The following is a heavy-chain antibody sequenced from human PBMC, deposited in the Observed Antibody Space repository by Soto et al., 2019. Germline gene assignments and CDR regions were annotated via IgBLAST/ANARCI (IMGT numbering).Heavy chain of an antibody. V-gene: IGHV3-66*01. Sequence: GSLRLSCAASGFTVSSNYMSWVRQAPGKGLEWVSVIYSGGSTYYADSVKGRFTISRDNSKNTLYLQMNSLRAEDTAVYYCASSVDTAILNYGMDVWGQGTTVTVSS. CDR1: GFTVSSNY. CDR2: IYSGGST. CDR3: ASSVDTAILNYGMDV. D-gene: IGHD5-18*01. J-gene: IGHJ6*02.